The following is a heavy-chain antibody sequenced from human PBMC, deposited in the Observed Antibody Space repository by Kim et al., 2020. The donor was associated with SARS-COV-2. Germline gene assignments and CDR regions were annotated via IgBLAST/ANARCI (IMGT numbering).Heavy chain of an antibody. CDR2: IRSKAYGGTT. Sequence: GGSLRLSCTASGFTFGDYAMSWFRQAPGKGLEWVGFIRSKAYGGTTEYAASVKGRFTISRDDSKSIAYLQMNSLKTEDTAVYYCTRGRTVPAAIRATYYYYGMDVWGQGTTVTVSS. D-gene: IGHD2-2*02. CDR3: TRGRTVPAAIRATYYYYGMDV. V-gene: IGHV3-49*03. CDR1: GFTFGDYA. J-gene: IGHJ6*02.